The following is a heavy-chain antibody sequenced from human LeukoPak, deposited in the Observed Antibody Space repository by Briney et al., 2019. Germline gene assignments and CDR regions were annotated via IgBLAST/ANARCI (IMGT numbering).Heavy chain of an antibody. CDR2: INSDGSST. CDR3: ARAENIVVVPAARGDDFDI. CDR1: GFTFSSSW. V-gene: IGHV3-74*01. Sequence: GGSLRLSCAASGFTFSSSWMTWVRQAPGKGLVWVSRINSDGSSTSYADSVKGRFTISGDNAKNTLYLQMNSLRAEDTAVYYCARAENIVVVPAARGDDFDIWGQGTMVTVSS. D-gene: IGHD2-2*01. J-gene: IGHJ3*02.